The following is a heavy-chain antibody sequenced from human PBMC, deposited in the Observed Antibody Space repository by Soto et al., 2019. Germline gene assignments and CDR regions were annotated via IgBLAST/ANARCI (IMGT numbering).Heavy chain of an antibody. V-gene: IGHV1-69*13. CDR1: GGTFSSYA. J-gene: IGHJ4*02. CDR2: IIPIFGTA. D-gene: IGHD3-22*01. Sequence: SVKVSCKASGGTFSSYAISWVRQAPGQGLEWMGGIIPIFGTANYAQKFQGRVTITADESTSTAYMELSSLRSEDTAVYYCARGPPISSYYDSSGYYTDFDYWGQGTLVTVSS. CDR3: ARGPPISSYYDSSGYYTDFDY.